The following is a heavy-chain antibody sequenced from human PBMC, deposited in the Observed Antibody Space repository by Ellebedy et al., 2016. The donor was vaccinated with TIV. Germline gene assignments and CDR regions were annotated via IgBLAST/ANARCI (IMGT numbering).Heavy chain of an antibody. CDR1: GGSFSSFA. Sequence: ASVKVSCXASGGSFSSFAISWVRQAPGQGLEWMGGTIPIFDTPNYAQSFQGRLTITADESTSTAYMELNCLTSDDTAIYYCAHDYGDLWGRGTLITVSS. J-gene: IGHJ2*01. CDR2: TIPIFDTP. CDR3: AHDYGDL. V-gene: IGHV1-69*13. D-gene: IGHD4-17*01.